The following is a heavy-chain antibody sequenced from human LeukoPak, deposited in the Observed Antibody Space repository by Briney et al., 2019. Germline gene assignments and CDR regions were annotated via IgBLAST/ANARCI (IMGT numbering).Heavy chain of an antibody. CDR3: ARGRYYDLYYYYMDV. D-gene: IGHD3-22*01. J-gene: IGHJ6*03. CDR2: IYYSGST. Sequence: SETLSLTCSVSGASISSYYWSWIRQPPGKGLEWIGYIYYSGSTNYNPSLKSRVTISVDTSKNQFSLKLSSVTAADTAVYYCARGRYYDLYYYYMDVWGKGTTVTVSS. CDR1: GASISSYY. V-gene: IGHV4-59*01.